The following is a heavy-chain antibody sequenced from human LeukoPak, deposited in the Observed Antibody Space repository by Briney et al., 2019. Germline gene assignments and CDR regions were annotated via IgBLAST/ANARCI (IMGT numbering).Heavy chain of an antibody. J-gene: IGHJ4*02. CDR2: ISGSGGST. CDR3: AKMLGFEGLRLGELSLSWYFDY. Sequence: KTGGSLRLSCAASGFTFSSYAMSWVRQAPGKGLEWVSAISGSGGSTYYADSVKGRFTISRDNSKNTLYLQMNSLRAEDTAVYYCAKMLGFEGLRLGELSLSWYFDYWGQGTLVTVSS. V-gene: IGHV3-23*01. CDR1: GFTFSSYA. D-gene: IGHD3-16*02.